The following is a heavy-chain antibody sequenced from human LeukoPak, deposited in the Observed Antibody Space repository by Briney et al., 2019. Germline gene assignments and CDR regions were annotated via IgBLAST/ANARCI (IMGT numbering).Heavy chain of an antibody. CDR2: IYYSGST. CDR3: ARAHLEGPPLNWFDP. CDR1: GGSISSGDYY. Sequence: PSETLSLTCTVSGGSISSGDYYWSWIRQPPGKGLEWIGYIYYSGSTYYNPSLKSRVTISVDTSKNQFPLKLSSVTAADTAVYYCARAHLEGPPLNWFDPWGQGTLVTVSS. J-gene: IGHJ5*02. V-gene: IGHV4-30-4*08. D-gene: IGHD5-24*01.